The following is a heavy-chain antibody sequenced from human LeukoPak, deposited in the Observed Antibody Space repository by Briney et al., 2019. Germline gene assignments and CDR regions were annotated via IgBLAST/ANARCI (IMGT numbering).Heavy chain of an antibody. D-gene: IGHD6-25*01. CDR2: IYYSGST. CDR3: ARDWEGGYSSASSDY. J-gene: IGHJ4*02. CDR1: GGSISSSSYY. V-gene: IGHV4-39*07. Sequence: SETLSLTCTVSGGSISSSSYYWGWIRQPPGKWLEWVGSIYYSGSTYYNPSLNSRLTISVDTSKNEFSLKLSSVTAAHTAVYLCARDWEGGYSSASSDYWGRGTLVSVSS.